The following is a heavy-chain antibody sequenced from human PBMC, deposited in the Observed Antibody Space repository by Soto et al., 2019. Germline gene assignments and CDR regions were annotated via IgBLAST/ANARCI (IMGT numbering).Heavy chain of an antibody. CDR1: GFTFSSYA. Sequence: GGSLRLSCAASGFTFSSYAMHWVRQAPGKGLEWVAVISYDGSNKYYADSVKGRFTISRDNSKNTLYLQMNSLRAEDAAVYYGARDGPGQVVATLNAAFDIWGQGTMVTVSS. J-gene: IGHJ3*02. CDR3: ARDGPGQVVATLNAAFDI. V-gene: IGHV3-30*04. CDR2: ISYDGSNK. D-gene: IGHD1-26*01.